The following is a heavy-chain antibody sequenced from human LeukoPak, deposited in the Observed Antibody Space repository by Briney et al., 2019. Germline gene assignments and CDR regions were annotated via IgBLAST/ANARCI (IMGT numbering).Heavy chain of an antibody. CDR2: ISAYNGNT. J-gene: IGHJ6*02. V-gene: IGHV1-18*01. Sequence: GASVKVSCKASGYTFTSYGISWVRQAPGQGLEWMGWISAYNGNTNYAQKLQGRVTMTTDTSTSTAYMELRSLRSDDTAVYYCAKDLAGYYYYGMDVWGQGTTVTVSS. CDR3: AKDLAGYYYYGMDV. CDR1: GYTFTSYG.